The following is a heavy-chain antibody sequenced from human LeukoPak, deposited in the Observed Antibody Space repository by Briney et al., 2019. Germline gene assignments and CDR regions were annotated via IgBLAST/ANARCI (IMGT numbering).Heavy chain of an antibody. CDR1: GGTFSSYA. V-gene: IGHV1-69*05. CDR2: IIPIFGTA. CDR3: ARDYYGGNLPLDY. D-gene: IGHD4-23*01. Sequence: SVKVSCKASGGTFSSYAISWVRQAPGRGLEWMGRIIPIFGTANYAQKFQGRVTITTDESTSTAYMELSSLRSEDTAVYYCARDYYGGNLPLDYWGQGTLVTVSS. J-gene: IGHJ4*02.